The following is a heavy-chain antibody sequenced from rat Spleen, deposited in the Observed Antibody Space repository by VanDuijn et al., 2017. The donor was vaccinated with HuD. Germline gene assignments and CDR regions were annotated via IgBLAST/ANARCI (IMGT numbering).Heavy chain of an antibody. CDR1: GFTFNNYW. J-gene: IGHJ2*01. D-gene: IGHD1-11*01. V-gene: IGHV5-31*01. CDR3: ARNYGGSPFDY. CDR2: ISSHSGTI. Sequence: EVHLVESGGGLVQPGGSLKLSCVASGFTFNNYWMTWIRQAPGKGLEWVAYISSHSGTIYYADTVKDRFTISRDYAKNTLYLQLSSLRSEDTALYYCARNYGGSPFDYWGQGVMVTVSS.